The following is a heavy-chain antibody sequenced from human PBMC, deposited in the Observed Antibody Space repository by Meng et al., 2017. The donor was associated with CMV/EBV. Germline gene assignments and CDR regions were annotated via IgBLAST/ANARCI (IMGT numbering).Heavy chain of an antibody. D-gene: IGHD4/OR15-4a*01. Sequence: GGSLRLSCAASGFVFSRYGMHWVRQAPGNGLEWVAFIRNDGSNKYYADSVKGRFTISRDDSKNTLYLQMNSLRAEDTAVYYCAKDPISNLPYYFDYWGQGTLVTVSS. CDR2: IRNDGSNK. J-gene: IGHJ4*02. CDR1: GFVFSRYG. CDR3: AKDPISNLPYYFDY. V-gene: IGHV3-30*02.